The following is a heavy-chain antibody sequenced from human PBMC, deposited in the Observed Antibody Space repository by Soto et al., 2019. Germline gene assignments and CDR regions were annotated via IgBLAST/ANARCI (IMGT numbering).Heavy chain of an antibody. J-gene: IGHJ4*02. D-gene: IGHD2-2*01. V-gene: IGHV1-69*01. CDR3: ARTVVGYCSSSSCSKYFDY. CDR2: IIPIFGTA. Sequence: QVQLVQSGAEVKKPGSSVKVSCKASGGTFSSYAISWVRQAPGQGLEWMGGIIPIFGTANYAQKFQGRVTITADESTSTAYMELSSLRSEDTAVYYCARTVVGYCSSSSCSKYFDYWGQGTLVTVSS. CDR1: GGTFSSYA.